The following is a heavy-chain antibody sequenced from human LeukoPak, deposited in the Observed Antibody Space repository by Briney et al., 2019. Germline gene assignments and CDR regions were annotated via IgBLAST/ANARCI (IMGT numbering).Heavy chain of an antibody. J-gene: IGHJ4*02. Sequence: GASVKVCCKASGYTFTRYGVSWVGEAAGQGLEWMGWISAYNGNTNYAQKLQGRVTMTTDTPTSTACMELRSLRSDDTAVYYCARDSRRGYSYGQIDYWGQGTLVTVSS. CDR1: GYTFTRYG. CDR2: ISAYNGNT. V-gene: IGHV1-18*01. CDR3: ARDSRRGYSYGQIDY. D-gene: IGHD5-18*01.